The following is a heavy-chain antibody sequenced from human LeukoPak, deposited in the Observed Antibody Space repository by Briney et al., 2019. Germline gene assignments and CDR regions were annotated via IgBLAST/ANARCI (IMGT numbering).Heavy chain of an antibody. CDR1: GGTFSSYA. CDR3: ARRAGSGSYYKT. D-gene: IGHD3-10*01. CDR2: IIPIFGTA. V-gene: IGHV1-69*13. Sequence: ASVKVSCKASGGTFSSYAISWVRQAPGQGREWMGGIIPIFGTANYAQKFQGRVTITADESTSTAYMELSSLRSEDTAVYYCARRAGSGSYYKTWGQGTLVTVSS. J-gene: IGHJ4*02.